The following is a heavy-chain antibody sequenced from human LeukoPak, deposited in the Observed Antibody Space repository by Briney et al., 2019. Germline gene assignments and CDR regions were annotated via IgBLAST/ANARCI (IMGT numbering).Heavy chain of an antibody. Sequence: SETLSLTCTVSGGSISSGSYYWSWIRQPAGKGLEWIGRIYTSGSTNYNPSLKSRVTISVDTSKNQFSLKLSSVTAADTAVYYCARDLGRYYGMDVWGQGTTVTVSS. CDR2: IYTSGST. V-gene: IGHV4-61*02. CDR3: ARDLGRYYGMDV. CDR1: GGSISSGSYY. J-gene: IGHJ6*02.